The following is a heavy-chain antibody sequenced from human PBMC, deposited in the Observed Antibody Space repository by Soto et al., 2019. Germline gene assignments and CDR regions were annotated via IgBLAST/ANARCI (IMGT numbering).Heavy chain of an antibody. J-gene: IGHJ6*02. D-gene: IGHD3-10*01. CDR3: AKELGFVELLFYCYGMDV. CDR2: ISYDGSNK. Sequence: GYLRLSCAASGFTFISYGMHWVRQAPGKGLEWVAVISYDGSNKYYADSVKGRFTISRDNSKNTLYLQMNSLRAEDTAVYYCAKELGFVELLFYCYGMDVWCQAKTVSIS. V-gene: IGHV3-30*18. CDR1: GFTFISYG.